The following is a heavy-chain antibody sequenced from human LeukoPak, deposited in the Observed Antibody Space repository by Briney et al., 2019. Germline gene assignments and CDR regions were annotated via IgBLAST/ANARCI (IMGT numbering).Heavy chain of an antibody. CDR1: GFTFSSYA. D-gene: IGHD6-19*01. V-gene: IGHV3-23*01. Sequence: GGSLRLSCAASGFTFSSYAMSWVRQAPGKGLEWVSAISGSGGSTYYADSVKGRFTISRDNSKNTLYLQMSSLRAEDTAVYYCAKDREYSSGWYSGYFDYWGQGTLVTVSS. CDR3: AKDREYSSGWYSGYFDY. J-gene: IGHJ4*02. CDR2: ISGSGGST.